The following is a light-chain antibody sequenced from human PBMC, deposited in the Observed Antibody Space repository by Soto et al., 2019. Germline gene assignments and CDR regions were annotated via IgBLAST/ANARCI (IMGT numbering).Light chain of an antibody. CDR2: WAS. CDR3: QQFSSPPFFP. CDR1: QSVFKGSNNKDC. J-gene: IGKJ2*01. V-gene: IGKV4-1*01. Sequence: DIVMTQSPDSLAVSLGERATINCKSSQSVFKGSNNKDCLAWYQQKPGQPPKLLLYWASTRESGVPDRFSVRGSGTDFTLTISSLQAEDVAIYYCQQFSSPPFFPFGQGTKVEIK.